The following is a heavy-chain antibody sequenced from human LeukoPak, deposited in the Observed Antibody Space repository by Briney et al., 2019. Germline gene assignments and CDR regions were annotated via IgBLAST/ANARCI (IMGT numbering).Heavy chain of an antibody. J-gene: IGHJ4*02. CDR1: GFTFSSYA. Sequence: GGSLRLSCAASGFTFSSYAMHWVRQAPGKGLEWVAVISYDGSSKYYADSVKGRFTISRGNSKNTLYLQMNSLRAEDTAVYYCARELDWPQNYYFDYWGQGTLVTVSS. CDR3: ARELDWPQNYYFDY. V-gene: IGHV3-30-3*01. D-gene: IGHD3-9*01. CDR2: ISYDGSSK.